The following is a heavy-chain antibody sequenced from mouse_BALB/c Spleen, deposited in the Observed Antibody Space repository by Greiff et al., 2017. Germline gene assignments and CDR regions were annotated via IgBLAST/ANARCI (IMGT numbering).Heavy chain of an antibody. CDR3: ARLLRPHYAMDY. Sequence: QVQLKESGPGLVAPSQSLSITCTVSGFSLTSYGVHWVRQPPGKGLEWLGVIWAGGSTNYNSALMSRLSISKDNSKSQVFLKMNSLQTDDTAMYYCARLLRPHYAMDYWGQGTSVTVSS. CDR1: GFSLTSYG. CDR2: IWAGGST. D-gene: IGHD1-2*01. J-gene: IGHJ4*01. V-gene: IGHV2-9*02.